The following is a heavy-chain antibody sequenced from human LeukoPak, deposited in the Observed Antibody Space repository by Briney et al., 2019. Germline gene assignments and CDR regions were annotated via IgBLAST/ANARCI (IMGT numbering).Heavy chain of an antibody. CDR1: GGSCDDYY. CDR2: IHPSGIF. V-gene: IGHV4-34*01. Sequence: SETLSLTCAVYGGSCDDYYCSWIRQPPGRGLEWIGEIHPSGIFYYNSSLVSRVTISIDTSKTQFSLRLTSVTAADTAFYYCARGRDRSKTGDLWGQGSLVTVSS. J-gene: IGHJ5*02. CDR3: ARGRDRSKTGDL. D-gene: IGHD5-24*01.